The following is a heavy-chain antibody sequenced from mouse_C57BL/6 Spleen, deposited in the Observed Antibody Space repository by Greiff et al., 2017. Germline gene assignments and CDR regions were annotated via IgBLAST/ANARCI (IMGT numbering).Heavy chain of an antibody. CDR1: GYTFTDHT. J-gene: IGHJ1*03. D-gene: IGHD2-3*01. Sequence: QVQLQQSDAELVKPGASVKISCTASGYTFTDHTIHWMKQRPEQGLEWIGYIYPRDGSTKYNEKFKGKATLTADKSSSTAYMHLNSLTSEDSAVYFCARDGYYGGLYFDVWGTGTTVTVSS. CDR2: IYPRDGST. V-gene: IGHV1-78*01. CDR3: ARDGYYGGLYFDV.